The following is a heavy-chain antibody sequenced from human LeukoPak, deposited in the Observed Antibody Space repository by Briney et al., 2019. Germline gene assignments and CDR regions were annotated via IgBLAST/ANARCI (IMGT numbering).Heavy chain of an antibody. Sequence: PGGSLRLSCEVSGLIFRSYGMSWVRQAPGKGLEWVANINQDGSEKYFVDSVRGRFTISRDNAKNLLHLQMNTLRAEDTAVYYCARERDGRFFDYWGQGTLVTVSS. D-gene: IGHD5-24*01. V-gene: IGHV3-7*01. CDR1: GLIFRSYG. CDR2: INQDGSEK. J-gene: IGHJ4*02. CDR3: ARERDGRFFDY.